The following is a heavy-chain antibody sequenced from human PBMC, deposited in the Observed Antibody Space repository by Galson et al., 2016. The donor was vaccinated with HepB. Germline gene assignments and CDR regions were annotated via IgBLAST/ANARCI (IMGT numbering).Heavy chain of an antibody. Sequence: QSGAEVKKPGESLKISCKGSGSSFSSYGIGWVRQTPGKGLQWMGIIYPSDSNTENSPSFEGQVTMSADESIRTAYLQWSSLKASDTAMYYCAKLEGGNRNFDYWGQGTLVTVSS. J-gene: IGHJ4*02. D-gene: IGHD4-23*01. CDR2: IYPSDSNT. CDR1: GSSFSSYG. V-gene: IGHV5-51*01. CDR3: AKLEGGNRNFDY.